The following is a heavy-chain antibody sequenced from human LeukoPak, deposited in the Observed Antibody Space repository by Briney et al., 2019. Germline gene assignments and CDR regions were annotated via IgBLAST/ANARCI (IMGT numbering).Heavy chain of an antibody. V-gene: IGHV3-23*01. CDR1: GFIFDDHG. CDR3: AKYSHDSSGSYDY. CDR2: ISGSGSGGST. Sequence: SGGSLRLSCAASGFIFDDHGMNWVRQAPGKGLEWVSAISGSGSGGSTYYADSVKGRFTISRDNSENTLYLQMNSLRAEDTAVYYCAKYSHDSSGSYDYWGQGTLVTVSS. D-gene: IGHD3-22*01. J-gene: IGHJ4*02.